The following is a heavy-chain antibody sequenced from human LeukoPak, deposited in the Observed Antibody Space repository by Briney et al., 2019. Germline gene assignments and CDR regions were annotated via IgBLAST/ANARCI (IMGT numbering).Heavy chain of an antibody. Sequence: GGSPRLSCAASGIIFGSYAMSWVRQAPGKGLEWVSGISGSGDRTSYADSVKGRFTISRDNSKNALYLQMNGLRVEDTAVYYCAKDRGALVDTGTLNYWGRGNLVTVSS. D-gene: IGHD5-18*01. CDR1: GIIFGSYA. J-gene: IGHJ4*02. V-gene: IGHV3-23*01. CDR2: ISGSGDRT. CDR3: AKDRGALVDTGTLNY.